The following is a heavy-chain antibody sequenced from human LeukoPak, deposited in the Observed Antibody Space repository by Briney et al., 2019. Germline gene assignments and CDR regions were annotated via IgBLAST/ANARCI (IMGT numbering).Heavy chain of an antibody. Sequence: GESLKISCKGSGYSFTSYWIGWVRQMPGKGLEWMGIIYPGDSDTRYSPSFKGQVTISADKSISTAYLQWSSLKASDTAMYYCARPVFGELSIPSSFYFDYWGQGTLVTVSS. CDR1: GYSFTSYW. D-gene: IGHD3-10*02. J-gene: IGHJ4*02. CDR2: IYPGDSDT. V-gene: IGHV5-51*01. CDR3: ARPVFGELSIPSSFYFDY.